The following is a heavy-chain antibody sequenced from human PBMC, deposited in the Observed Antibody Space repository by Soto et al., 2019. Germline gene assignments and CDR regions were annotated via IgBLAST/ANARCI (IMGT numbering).Heavy chain of an antibody. CDR1: GFTYSIYA. CDR3: ARQYDTAFDP. Sequence: GSPRLYCPASGFTYSIYAMHWVRQAPGKGLEYVSAISSNGGSAYYANSVKGRFTISRDNSKNTLYLQMGSLRAEDMAVYYCARQYDTAFDPWGQGT. D-gene: IGHD3-22*01. J-gene: IGHJ5*02. V-gene: IGHV3-64*01. CDR2: ISSNGGSA.